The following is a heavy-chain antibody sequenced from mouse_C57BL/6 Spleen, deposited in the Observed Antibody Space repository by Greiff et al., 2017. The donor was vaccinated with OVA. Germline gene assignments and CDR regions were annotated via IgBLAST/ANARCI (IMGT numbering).Heavy chain of an antibody. D-gene: IGHD2-4*01. Sequence: QVQLKQPGAELVKPGASVKLSCKASGYTFTSYWMHWVKQRPGQGLEWIGMIHPNSGSTNYNEKFKSKATLTVDKSSSTAYMQLSSLTSEDSAVYYCARKGIDSFAYWGQGTLVTVSA. CDR2: IHPNSGST. CDR3: ARKGIDSFAY. CDR1: GYTFTSYW. J-gene: IGHJ3*01. V-gene: IGHV1-64*01.